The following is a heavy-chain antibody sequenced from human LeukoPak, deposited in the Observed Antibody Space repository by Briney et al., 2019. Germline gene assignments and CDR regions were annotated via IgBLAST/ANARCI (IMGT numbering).Heavy chain of an antibody. CDR1: GSSFTSYW. CDR3: ARLESGYSGYDGTYFDY. CDR2: IYPGDSDT. V-gene: IGHV5-51*01. J-gene: IGHJ4*02. D-gene: IGHD5-12*01. Sequence: NAGESLKISCKGSGSSFTSYWIGWVRQLPGKGLEWMGIIYPGDSDTRYSPSFQGQVTISADKSISTAYLQWSSLKASDTAMYYCARLESGYSGYDGTYFDYWGQGTLVTVSS.